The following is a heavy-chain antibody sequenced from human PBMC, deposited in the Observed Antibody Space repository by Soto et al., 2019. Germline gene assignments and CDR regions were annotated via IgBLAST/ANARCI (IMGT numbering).Heavy chain of an antibody. J-gene: IGHJ4*02. CDR2: IYWNDDK. Sequence: SGPTLVNPTQTLTLTCTFSGFSLSTSGVAVGWIRQPPGKALEWLALIYWNDDKRYSPSLNTRLTITKDTSKNQVVLIITNMDPVGTATYYCAHRPGYYDSSDYCSTAYYFDYWGQGTLVIVSS. V-gene: IGHV2-5*01. D-gene: IGHD3-22*01. CDR1: GFSLSTSGVA. CDR3: AHRPGYYDSSDYCSTAYYFDY.